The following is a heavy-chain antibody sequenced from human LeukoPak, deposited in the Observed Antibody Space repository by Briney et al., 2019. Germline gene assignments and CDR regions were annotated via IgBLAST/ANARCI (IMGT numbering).Heavy chain of an antibody. Sequence: GASVKVSCKASGYTFTSYGISWVRQAPGQGLEWMGWISAYNGNTNYAQKLQGRVTMTTDTSTSTAYMELRSLRSDDTAVYYCARVKAQQWLVGYYYYYYMDVWGKGTTVTVSS. V-gene: IGHV1-18*01. CDR2: ISAYNGNT. CDR3: ARVKAQQWLVGYYYYYYMDV. J-gene: IGHJ6*03. D-gene: IGHD6-19*01. CDR1: GYTFTSYG.